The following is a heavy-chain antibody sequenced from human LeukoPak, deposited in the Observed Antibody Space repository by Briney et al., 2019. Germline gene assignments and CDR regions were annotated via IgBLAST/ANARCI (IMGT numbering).Heavy chain of an antibody. CDR2: IDYSGST. Sequence: SETLSPTCTVSGDSISSSYYYWGWIRQPPGKGLEWIGSIDYSGSTYHNPSLKSRITISVDTSKNQFSLKLSSVTAADTAVYYCARPTVTTIGGFVYWGQGTLVTVSS. J-gene: IGHJ4*02. CDR1: GDSISSSYYY. CDR3: ARPTVTTIGGFVY. V-gene: IGHV4-39*07. D-gene: IGHD4-11*01.